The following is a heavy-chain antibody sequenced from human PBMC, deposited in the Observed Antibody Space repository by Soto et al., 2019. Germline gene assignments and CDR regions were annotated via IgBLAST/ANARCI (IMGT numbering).Heavy chain of an antibody. CDR3: ARDRSGVDYGSFDY. CDR1: GYTFTFTSYG. D-gene: IGHD3-10*01. Sequence: QVQLVQSGAEVKKPGASVKVSCKASGYTFTFTSYGISWVRQATGQGLEWMGWISAYNANTNYAQKFQGRVTMTTDTSTSTAYMERRSLRSDDTAVYYWARDRSGVDYGSFDYWGQGSLVTVSS. V-gene: IGHV1-18*01. J-gene: IGHJ4*02. CDR2: ISAYNANT.